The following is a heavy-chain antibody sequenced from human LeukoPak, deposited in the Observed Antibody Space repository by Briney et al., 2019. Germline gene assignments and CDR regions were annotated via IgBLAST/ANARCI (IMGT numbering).Heavy chain of an antibody. CDR2: ISGSGGST. CDR1: GFTFSSYA. D-gene: IGHD6-13*01. Sequence: GGSLTLSCAASGFTFSSYAMSWVRQAPGEGLEWVSAISGSGGSTYYADSVKGRFTISRDNSKNTLYLQMNSLRAEDTAVYYCAKDSYWEPHGAAADNSIFDYWGQGTLVTVSS. J-gene: IGHJ4*02. CDR3: AKDSYWEPHGAAADNSIFDY. V-gene: IGHV3-23*01.